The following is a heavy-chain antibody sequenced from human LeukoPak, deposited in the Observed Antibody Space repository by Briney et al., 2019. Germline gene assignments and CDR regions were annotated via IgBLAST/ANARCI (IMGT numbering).Heavy chain of an antibody. CDR2: IYYSGTT. CDR3: ARGLRYCSGGSCYGY. J-gene: IGHJ4*02. D-gene: IGHD2-15*01. Sequence: PSETLSLTCTVSGGSISSHYWSWIRQPPGKGLEWIGYIYYSGTTNYNPSLKSRVTISVDTSKNQFSLKLSSVTAADTAVYYCARGLRYCSGGSCYGYWGQGTLVTVSS. V-gene: IGHV4-59*11. CDR1: GGSISSHY.